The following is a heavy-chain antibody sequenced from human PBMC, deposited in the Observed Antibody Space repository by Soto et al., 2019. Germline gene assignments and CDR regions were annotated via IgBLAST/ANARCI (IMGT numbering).Heavy chain of an antibody. Sequence: QVHLEQSGAEVKKAGASVKISCKASGYSFAAYYINRVRQVSGQGLEWMGWINPNTGVTDYAQKFQGRVTLTRDTSIKTAYLELTSLRSDDTAVYYCAKIYTWNEWQGGSDYWGQGTLLTVSS. CDR3: AKIYTWNEWQGGSDY. CDR2: INPNTGVT. J-gene: IGHJ4*02. CDR1: GYSFAAYY. D-gene: IGHD3-3*01. V-gene: IGHV1-2*02.